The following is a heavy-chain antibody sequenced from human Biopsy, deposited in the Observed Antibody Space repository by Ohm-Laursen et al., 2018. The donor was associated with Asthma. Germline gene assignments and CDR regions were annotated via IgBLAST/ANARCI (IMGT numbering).Heavy chain of an antibody. CDR2: ISVYNGNT. V-gene: IGHV1-18*01. CDR1: GYTFNSAG. D-gene: IGHD3-10*01. J-gene: IGHJ6*02. CDR3: ARAVDYSHYYGIDV. Sequence: ATVKISCKVSGYTFNSAGITWVRQAPGQGLEWMGWISVYNGNTKVAQKLQDRVTMITDTSTSTAYMELRSLRSDDTAVYFCARAVDYSHYYGIDVWGQGTTVTVS.